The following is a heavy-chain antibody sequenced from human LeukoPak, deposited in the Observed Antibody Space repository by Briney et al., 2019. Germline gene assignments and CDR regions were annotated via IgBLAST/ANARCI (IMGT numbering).Heavy chain of an antibody. D-gene: IGHD1-26*01. CDR3: ARVIVGAREAFDI. V-gene: IGHV1-69*05. CDR2: IIPIFGTA. CDR1: GGTFSSYA. Sequence: VASVKVSCKASGGTFSSYAISWVRQAPGQGLEWMGGIIPIFGTANYAQKFQGRVTITTDESTSTAYMELSSLRSEDTAVYYCARVIVGAREAFDIWGQGTMVTVSS. J-gene: IGHJ3*02.